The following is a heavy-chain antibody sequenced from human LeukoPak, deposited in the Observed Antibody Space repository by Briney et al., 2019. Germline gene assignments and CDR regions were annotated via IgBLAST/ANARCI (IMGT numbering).Heavy chain of an antibody. J-gene: IGHJ3*02. V-gene: IGHV4-39*01. CDR1: GGSISSSSYY. CDR3: AIADIVVVPAAVEGAFDI. CDR2: IYYSGST. D-gene: IGHD2-2*01. Sequence: KPSETLSLTCTVSGGSISSSSYYWGWIRQPPGKGLEWIGSIYYSGSTYYNPSLKSRVTISVDTSKNQFSLKLSFVTAADTAVYYCAIADIVVVPAAVEGAFDIWGQGTMVTVSS.